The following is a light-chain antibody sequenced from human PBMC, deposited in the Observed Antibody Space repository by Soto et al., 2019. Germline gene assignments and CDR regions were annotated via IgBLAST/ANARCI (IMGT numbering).Light chain of an antibody. V-gene: IGKV1-5*03. J-gene: IGKJ1*01. CDR1: QSISNW. CDR2: KAS. CDR3: QQYSTYPRT. Sequence: DIQMTQSPSTLSASVGDRVTITCRASQSISNWLAWYQQKPGKAPKLLINKASNLESGVPSRFSGSGSGTEFTLTISGLQPDDFATYYCQQYSTYPRTFGQGTKVEIK.